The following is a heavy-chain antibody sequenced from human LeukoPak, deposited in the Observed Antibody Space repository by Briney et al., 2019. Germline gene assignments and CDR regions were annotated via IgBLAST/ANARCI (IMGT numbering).Heavy chain of an antibody. CDR1: GGAISGYY. V-gene: IGHV4-59*08. CDR2: IDYSGDT. D-gene: IGHD3-9*01. J-gene: IGHJ5*02. CDR3: ARHPPGLRYFDP. Sequence: SETLSLTCTVSGGAISGYYWSWIRQPPGKALEWIAYIDYSGDTNSNPSLKSRVTISVDTSKNQFSLRPDSVTAADTAFYYCARHPPGLRYFDPWGQGTLVTVSS.